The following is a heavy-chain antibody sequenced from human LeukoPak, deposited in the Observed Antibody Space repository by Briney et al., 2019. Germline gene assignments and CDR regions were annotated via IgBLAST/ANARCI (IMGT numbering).Heavy chain of an antibody. CDR2: INHSGST. CDR3: ARVSQSYGYDYFDY. Sequence: SETLSLTCAVYGGSFSGYYWSRVRQPPGKGLEWIGEINHSGSTNYNPSLKSRVTISVDTSKNQFSLKLSSVAAADTAVYYCARVSQSYGYDYFDYWGQGTLVTVSP. J-gene: IGHJ4*02. D-gene: IGHD5-18*01. CDR1: GGSFSGYY. V-gene: IGHV4-34*01.